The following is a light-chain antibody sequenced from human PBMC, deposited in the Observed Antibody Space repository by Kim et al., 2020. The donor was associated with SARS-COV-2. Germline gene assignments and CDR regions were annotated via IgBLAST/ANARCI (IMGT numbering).Light chain of an antibody. V-gene: IGLV1-44*01. J-gene: IGLJ1*01. CDR3: AAWDDSLNSYV. CDR1: SSNIGSNT. Sequence: GQRVTISCSGSSSNIGSNTVNWYQQLPGTAPKLLIYSNNQRPSGVPDRFSGSKSGTSVSLAISGLQSEDEADYYCAAWDDSLNSYVFGTGTKVTVL. CDR2: SNN.